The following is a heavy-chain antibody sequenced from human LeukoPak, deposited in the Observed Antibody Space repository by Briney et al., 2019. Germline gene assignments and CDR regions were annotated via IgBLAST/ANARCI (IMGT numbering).Heavy chain of an antibody. J-gene: IGHJ4*02. CDR2: ISAYNGNT. CDR3: ARASGWLVLYYFDY. CDR1: GYTFTSYG. V-gene: IGHV1-18*01. D-gene: IGHD6-19*01. Sequence: ASVKVSCTASGYTFTSYGISWVRQAPGQGLEWMGWISAYNGNTIYAQKLQGRVTMTTDTSTSTAYMELRSLRSDDTAVYYCARASGWLVLYYFDYWGQGTLVTVSS.